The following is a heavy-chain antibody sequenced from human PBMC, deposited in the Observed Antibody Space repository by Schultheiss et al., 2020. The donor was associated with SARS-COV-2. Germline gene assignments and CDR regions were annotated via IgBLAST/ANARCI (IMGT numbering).Heavy chain of an antibody. D-gene: IGHD6-6*01. CDR3: AREGGYSSSNYFDY. CDR1: GGPISSGGYY. J-gene: IGHJ4*02. Sequence: LRLSCTVSGGPISSGGYYWSWIRQHPGKGLEWIGYIYYNGNTYYNPSLKSRVSISVDTSKNQFSLKLTSVTAADTAVYYCAREGGYSSSNYFDYWGQGTLVTVSS. CDR2: IYYNGNT. V-gene: IGHV4-31*03.